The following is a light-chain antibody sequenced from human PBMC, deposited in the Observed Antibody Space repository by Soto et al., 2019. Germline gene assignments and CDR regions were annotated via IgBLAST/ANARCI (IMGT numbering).Light chain of an antibody. V-gene: IGLV2-14*01. CDR1: SSDVGGYNY. Sequence: QSVLTQPASVSESPGQSITISCTGTSSDVGGYNYVSWYPQQSGKAPKHMIHEGSTRPSGVSSRFSGFKSGNTATLTLSALQADDEADYSCSAYAGSGASVCGIGTSSPS. CDR2: EGS. CDR3: SAYAGSGASV. J-gene: IGLJ1*01.